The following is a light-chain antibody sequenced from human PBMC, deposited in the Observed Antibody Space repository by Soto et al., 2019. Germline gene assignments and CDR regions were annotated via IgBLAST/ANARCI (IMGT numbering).Light chain of an antibody. J-gene: IGLJ1*01. CDR3: VSFAGGTDV. CDR2: DVN. CDR1: SSDVGGYIF. V-gene: IGLV2-8*01. Sequence: QSALTQPPSASGSPGQSVTISCTGTSSDVGGYIFVSWYQQHPGKVPKLIIYDVNKRPSGVPDRFSGSKYGNTASLTVSGLQAEDEGDYYCVSFAGGTDVFGTGTKVTVL.